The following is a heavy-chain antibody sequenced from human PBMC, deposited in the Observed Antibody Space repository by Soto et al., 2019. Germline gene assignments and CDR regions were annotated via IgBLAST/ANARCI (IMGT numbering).Heavy chain of an antibody. CDR3: ARDSAGFLRAFDI. V-gene: IGHV1-69*13. CDR2: IIPIFGTA. J-gene: IGHJ3*02. CDR1: GGTFSSYA. D-gene: IGHD6-25*01. Sequence: SVKVSCKASGGTFSSYAISWVRQAPGQGLEWMGGIIPIFGTANYAQKFQGRVTITADESTSTAYMELSSLRSEDTAVYYCARDSAGFLRAFDIWGQGTMVTVSS.